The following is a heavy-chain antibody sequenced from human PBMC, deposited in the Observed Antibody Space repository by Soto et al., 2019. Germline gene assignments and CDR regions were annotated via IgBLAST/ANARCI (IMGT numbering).Heavy chain of an antibody. V-gene: IGHV4-34*01. J-gene: IGHJ4*02. CDR2: INHSGST. Sequence: SETLSLTCAVYGGSFSGYYWSWIRQPPGKGLEWIGEINHSGSTNYNPSLKSRVTISVDTSKNQFSLKLSSVTAADTAVYYCAREGDQYIVARSVYFDYWGQGTLVTVS. CDR3: AREGDQYIVARSVYFDY. D-gene: IGHD5-12*01. CDR1: GGSFSGYY.